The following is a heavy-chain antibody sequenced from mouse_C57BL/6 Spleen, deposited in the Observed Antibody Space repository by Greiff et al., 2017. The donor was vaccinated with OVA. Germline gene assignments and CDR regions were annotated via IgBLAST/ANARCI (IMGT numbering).Heavy chain of an antibody. D-gene: IGHD1-1*01. CDR1: GYSFTGYY. CDR3: ARDGSKSLLYAMDY. J-gene: IGHJ4*01. V-gene: IGHV1-42*01. Sequence: EVQLQQSGPELVKPGASVKISCKASGYSFTGYYMNWVKQSPEKSLEWIGEINPSTGGTTYNQKFKAKATLTVDKSSSTAYIQLKSLTSEDSAVYYCARDGSKSLLYAMDYWGQGTSVTVSS. CDR2: INPSTGGT.